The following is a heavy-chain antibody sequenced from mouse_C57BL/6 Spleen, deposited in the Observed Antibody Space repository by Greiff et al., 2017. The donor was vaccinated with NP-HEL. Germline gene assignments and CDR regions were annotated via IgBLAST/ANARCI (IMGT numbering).Heavy chain of an antibody. CDR2: IDPSDSYT. D-gene: IGHD4-1*01. J-gene: IGHJ2*01. Sequence: QVQLQQPGAELVMPGASVKLSCKASGYTFTSYWMHWVKQRPGQGLEWIGEIDPSDSYTNYNQKFKGKSTLTVDKSSSTAYMQLSSLTSQDSAVYYWARTGSSSFDYWGQGTTLTVSS. CDR3: ARTGSSSFDY. V-gene: IGHV1-69*01. CDR1: GYTFTSYW.